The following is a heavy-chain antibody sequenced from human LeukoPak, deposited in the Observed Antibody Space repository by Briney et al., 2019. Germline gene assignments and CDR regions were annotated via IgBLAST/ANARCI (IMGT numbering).Heavy chain of an antibody. V-gene: IGHV4-39*07. D-gene: IGHD4-17*01. CDR3: ARDAESDTGDFLYFYY. CDR2: VYYSGSS. J-gene: IGHJ4*02. Sequence: PSETLSLTCTVSGDSITSNSFYWGWIRQPPGKGLEWIGSVYYSGSSYSNPSLKSRVTISVDTPKNQFSLKVTSVTAADTAVYYCARDAESDTGDFLYFYYWGQGTLVTVSS. CDR1: GDSITSNSFY.